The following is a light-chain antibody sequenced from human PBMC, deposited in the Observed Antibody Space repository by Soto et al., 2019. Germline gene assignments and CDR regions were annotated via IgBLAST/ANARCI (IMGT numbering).Light chain of an antibody. CDR1: QSVNSH. CDR3: QQYGSSQFT. V-gene: IGKV3-15*01. CDR2: GAS. Sequence: IVMTQSPATLPVSPGERATLSCRTSQSVNSHLAWYQHKPGQAPRLLIYGASSRATGIPTRFSGSGSGTEFTLTIDSLQSEDFAIYFCQQYGSSQFTFGPGTKVNIK. J-gene: IGKJ3*01.